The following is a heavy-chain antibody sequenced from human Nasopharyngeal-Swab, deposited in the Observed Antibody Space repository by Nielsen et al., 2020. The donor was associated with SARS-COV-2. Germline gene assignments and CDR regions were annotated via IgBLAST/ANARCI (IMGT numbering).Heavy chain of an antibody. J-gene: IGHJ4*02. Sequence: GGSLRLSCAASGFTFSSYGMHWVRQATGKGLEWVAVIWYDGSNKYYADSVKGRFTISRDNSKNTLYLQMNSLRAEDTAVYYCARDLAVGDDSYGYWGQGTLVTVSS. V-gene: IGHV3-33*01. CDR3: ARDLAVGDDSYGY. CDR2: IWYDGSNK. CDR1: GFTFSSYG. D-gene: IGHD3-16*01.